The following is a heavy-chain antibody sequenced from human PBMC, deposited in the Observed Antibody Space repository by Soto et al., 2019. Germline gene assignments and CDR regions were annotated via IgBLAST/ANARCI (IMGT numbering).Heavy chain of an antibody. CDR2: IIHTGST. CDR1: AGPFRAYH. Sequence: SETFRLPKAVYAGPFRAYHWRGFRQPLGKGLEWIGEIIHTGSTNYNPSLKSRVTISEDTSKNQFSLTLTSVTAEDTAMYYCAGGFFCGVCHSPRFYYFAMDAFCRGTTIT. J-gene: IGHJ6*02. CDR3: AGGFFCGVCHSPRFYYFAMDA. D-gene: IGHD2-21*02. V-gene: IGHV4-34*12.